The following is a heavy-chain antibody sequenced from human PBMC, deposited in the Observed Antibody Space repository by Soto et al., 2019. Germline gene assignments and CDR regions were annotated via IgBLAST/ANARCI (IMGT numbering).Heavy chain of an antibody. D-gene: IGHD5-18*01. Sequence: QVQLVESGGGVVQPGRSLRLSCAASGFTFSSYGMHWVRQAPGKGVEWVAVISYDGSNKYYADSVKGRFTISRDNSKNTLYLQMNSLRAEDTAVYYCAKGDAYSYAFDYWGQGTLVTVSS. J-gene: IGHJ4*02. CDR1: GFTFSSYG. CDR2: ISYDGSNK. V-gene: IGHV3-30*18. CDR3: AKGDAYSYAFDY.